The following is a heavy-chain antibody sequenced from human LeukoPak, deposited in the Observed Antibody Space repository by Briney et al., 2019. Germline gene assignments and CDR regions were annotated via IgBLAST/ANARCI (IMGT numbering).Heavy chain of an antibody. CDR1: GFTFSSYA. V-gene: IGHV3-66*01. Sequence: GGSLRLSCAASGFTFSSYAMSWVRQAPGKGLEWVSVIYSGGSTYYADSVKGRFTISRDNSKNTLYLQMNSLRPEDTAVYYCARDRPTGTPGGFFDYWGQGTLVTVSS. CDR2: IYSGGST. J-gene: IGHJ4*02. CDR3: ARDRPTGTPGGFFDY. D-gene: IGHD1-1*01.